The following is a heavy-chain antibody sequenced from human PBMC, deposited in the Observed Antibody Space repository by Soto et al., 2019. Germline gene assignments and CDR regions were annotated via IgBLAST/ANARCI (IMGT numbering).Heavy chain of an antibody. CDR2: ISAYNGNT. CDR1: GYTFTSYG. D-gene: IGHD3-3*01. Sequence: GASVKVSCKASGYTFTSYGISWVRQAPGQGLEWMGWISAYNGNTNYAQKLQGRVTMTTDTSTSTAYMELRSLRSDDTAVYYCARGDTIFGVVTTAYGMDVWGQGTTVTVSS. CDR3: ARGDTIFGVVTTAYGMDV. V-gene: IGHV1-18*01. J-gene: IGHJ6*02.